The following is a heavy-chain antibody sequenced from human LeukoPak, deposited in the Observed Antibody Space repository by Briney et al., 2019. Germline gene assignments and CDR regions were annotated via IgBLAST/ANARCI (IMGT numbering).Heavy chain of an antibody. CDR2: IKSEGEGATT. V-gene: IGHV3-15*01. CDR1: GFTIGTAW. Sequence: GGSLRVSCVSSGFTIGTAWMSWVRQAPGKGLEWLGHIKSEGEGATTDYAAPAKGRFAISRDDSKNMIYLQMSSLKIDDTAIYYCIAHFPYFYGFDVWGKGTTVTVSS. CDR3: IAHFPYFYGFDV. D-gene: IGHD3-3*02. J-gene: IGHJ6*04.